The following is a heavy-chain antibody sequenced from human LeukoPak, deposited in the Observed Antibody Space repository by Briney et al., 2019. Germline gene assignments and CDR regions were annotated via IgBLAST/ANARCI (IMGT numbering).Heavy chain of an antibody. CDR2: ISGSGGST. D-gene: IGHD6-19*01. Sequence: SGGSLRLSCAASGFTFINFAVTWVRQAPGKGLEWVSTISGSGGSTFYADSVKGRFPISIDNSKNTLFLQMNSLRAEDTAIYYCAKAGSSGWSSSGGDYWGYRHVVTVSS. CDR1: GFTFINFA. J-gene: IGHJ4*01. CDR3: AKAGSSGWSSSGGDY. V-gene: IGHV3-23*01.